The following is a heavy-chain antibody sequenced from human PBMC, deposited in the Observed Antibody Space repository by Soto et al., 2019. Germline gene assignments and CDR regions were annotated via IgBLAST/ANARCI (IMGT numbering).Heavy chain of an antibody. CDR1: GFTFSNAW. J-gene: IGHJ4*02. D-gene: IGHD3-10*01. CDR2: IKSKTDGGTT. V-gene: IGHV3-15*01. CDR3: TSDAPFNYGSGSYYLAAYGY. Sequence: EVQLVESGGGLVKPGGSLRLSCAASGFTFSNAWMSWVRQAPGKGLEWVGRIKSKTDGGTTDYAAPVKGRFTISRDDSKHTLYLQMNSLKTEDTPVYCCTSDAPFNYGSGSYYLAAYGYWGQGTLVTVSS.